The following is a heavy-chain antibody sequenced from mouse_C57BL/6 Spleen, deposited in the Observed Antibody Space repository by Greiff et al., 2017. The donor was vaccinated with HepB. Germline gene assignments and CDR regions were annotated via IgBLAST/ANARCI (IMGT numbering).Heavy chain of an antibody. V-gene: IGHV1-82*01. CDR1: GYAFSSSW. Sequence: VQLQQSGPELVKPGASVKISCKASGYAFSSSWMNWVKQRPGKGLEWIGRIYPGDGDTNYNGKFKGKATLTADKSSSTAYMQLSSLTSDDSAVYFCARSGVRHFDYWGQGTTLTVSS. D-gene: IGHD2-14*01. CDR3: ARSGVRHFDY. J-gene: IGHJ2*01. CDR2: IYPGDGDT.